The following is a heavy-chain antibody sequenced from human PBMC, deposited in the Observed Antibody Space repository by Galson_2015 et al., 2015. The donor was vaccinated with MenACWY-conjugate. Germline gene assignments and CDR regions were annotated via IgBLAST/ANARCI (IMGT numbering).Heavy chain of an antibody. CDR2: IKQDGSEK. CDR3: ARLNTGSHFGPGYYFDY. J-gene: IGHJ4*02. D-gene: IGHD1-26*01. Sequence: SLRLSCAASGFTFSNYWMSWVRQAPGKGLEWVANIKQDGSEKYYVDSVKGRFTISRDNAKNSLYLQMNSLRAEDTAMYYCARLNTGSHFGPGYYFDYWGQGTLVTVSS. CDR1: GFTFSNYW. V-gene: IGHV3-7*03.